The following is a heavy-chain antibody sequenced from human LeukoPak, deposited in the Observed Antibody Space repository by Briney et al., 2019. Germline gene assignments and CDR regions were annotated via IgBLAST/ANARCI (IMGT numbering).Heavy chain of an antibody. J-gene: IGHJ4*02. CDR1: GYTFTRYY. CDR2: INPSGGST. Sequence: GASVNVSCKASGYTFTRYYMHWVRQDPGQGLEWMGIINPSGGSTSYAQKFQGRVTMTRDMSTSTVYMELSSLRSEDTAVYYCARATGSGYYASFDYWGQGTLVTVSS. V-gene: IGHV1-46*01. CDR3: ARATGSGYYASFDY. D-gene: IGHD3-22*01.